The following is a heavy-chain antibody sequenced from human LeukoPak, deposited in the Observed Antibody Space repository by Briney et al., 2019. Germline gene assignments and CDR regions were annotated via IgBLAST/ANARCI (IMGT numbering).Heavy chain of an antibody. V-gene: IGHV4-39*01. D-gene: IGHD3-10*01. J-gene: IGHJ4*02. Sequence: SETLSLTCTVSGGSISSSSYYWGWIRQPPGKGLECIGSLFYSGSTYYNPFLKSRVTISVDTSKNQFSLKLSSVTAADTAVYYCVRLSRGPTYRYDFWGQGTLVTVSS. CDR3: VRLSRGPTYRYDF. CDR2: LFYSGST. CDR1: GGSISSSSYY.